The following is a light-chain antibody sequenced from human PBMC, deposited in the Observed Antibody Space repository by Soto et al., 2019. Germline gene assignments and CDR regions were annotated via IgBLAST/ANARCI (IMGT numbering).Light chain of an antibody. Sequence: EIVLTQSPATLSLSPGERATLSCRASQSIGSYLAWYQHKPGQAPRLLIYDASNRATGIPSRFSGRGSGTDFTLTISSLEPEDFAIYYCQQRSVWPPYTFGQGTKLEIK. J-gene: IGKJ2*01. CDR3: QQRSVWPPYT. CDR2: DAS. CDR1: QSIGSY. V-gene: IGKV3-11*01.